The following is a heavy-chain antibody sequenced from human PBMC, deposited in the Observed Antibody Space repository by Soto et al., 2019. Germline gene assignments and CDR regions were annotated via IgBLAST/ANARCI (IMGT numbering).Heavy chain of an antibody. J-gene: IGHJ6*03. V-gene: IGHV3-9*01. CDR3: AKGYCSSTSCYDYYYYYYMDV. Sequence: GGSLRLSCAASGFTFDDYAMHWVRQAPGKGLEWVSGISWNSGSIGYADSVKGRFTISRDNAKNSLYLQMNSLRAEDTALYYCAKGYCSSTSCYDYYYYYYMDVWGKGTTVTVSS. D-gene: IGHD2-2*01. CDR1: GFTFDDYA. CDR2: ISWNSGSI.